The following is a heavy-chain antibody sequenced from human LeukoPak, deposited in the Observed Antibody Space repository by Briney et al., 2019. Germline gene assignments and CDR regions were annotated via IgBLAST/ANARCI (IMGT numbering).Heavy chain of an antibody. V-gene: IGHV1-2*02. D-gene: IGHD3-22*01. CDR3: ARSLPYDNRNPHFDY. Sequence: GASVKVSCKASGYTFSADYMHWVRQAPGQGPEWMGWINPNSGGTNYAQKFQGRVTMTRDTSITTVYMELSRLRSDDTAVYYCARSLPYDNRNPHFDYWGQGTLVTVSS. CDR1: GYTFSADY. J-gene: IGHJ4*02. CDR2: INPNSGGT.